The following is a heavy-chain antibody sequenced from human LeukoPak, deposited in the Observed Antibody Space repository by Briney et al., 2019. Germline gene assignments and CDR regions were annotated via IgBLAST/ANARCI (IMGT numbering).Heavy chain of an antibody. J-gene: IGHJ5*02. D-gene: IGHD6-13*01. Sequence: SETLSLTCTVSGGSISSSSYYWGWIRQPPGKGLEWIGSIYYSGSTYYNPSLKSRVTISVDTSKNQFSLKLSSVTAADTAVYYCARGSSSWAMGWFGPWGQGTLVTVSS. CDR3: ARGSSSWAMGWFGP. CDR2: IYYSGST. V-gene: IGHV4-39*07. CDR1: GGSISSSSYY.